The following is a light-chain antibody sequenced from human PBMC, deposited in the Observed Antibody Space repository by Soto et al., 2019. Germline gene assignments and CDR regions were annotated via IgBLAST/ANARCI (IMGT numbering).Light chain of an antibody. CDR3: SSYRSSITYV. Sequence: QSALTQPASVSGSPGQSITISCTGTSSDFGGYNYVSWYQQHPGRAPKLMIYEVTNRPSGVSNRFSGSKSGNTASLTISGLQAEDEAEYYCSSYRSSITYVFGSGTKVTVL. J-gene: IGLJ1*01. CDR2: EVT. V-gene: IGLV2-14*01. CDR1: SSDFGGYNY.